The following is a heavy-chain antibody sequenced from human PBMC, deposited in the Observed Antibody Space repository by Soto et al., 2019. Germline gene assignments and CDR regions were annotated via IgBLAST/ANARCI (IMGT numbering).Heavy chain of an antibody. V-gene: IGHV3-23*01. Sequence: EVQLLESGGGLVQPGGSLRLSCAASGFTFSGYAMSWVRQAPGKGLEWVSAISGSGGSTYYADSVKGRFTISRDNCRITLYLQMNSLRAEYTAVYYCARVLCRYGNYGYGMDVWGQGTTVTVSS. J-gene: IGHJ6*02. CDR3: ARVLCRYGNYGYGMDV. CDR2: ISGSGGST. CDR1: GFTFSGYA. D-gene: IGHD4-17*01.